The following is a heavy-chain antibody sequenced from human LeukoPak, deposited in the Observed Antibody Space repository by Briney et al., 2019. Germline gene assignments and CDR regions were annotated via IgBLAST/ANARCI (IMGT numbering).Heavy chain of an antibody. Sequence: SETLSLTCTVSGGSISSYYWSWLRQPPGKGLEWIGYIYYSGSTNYNPSLKSRVTISVDTSKNQFSLKLSSVTAADTAVYYCARAPDILGWFDPWGQGTLVTVSS. CDR2: IYYSGST. CDR1: GGSISSYY. V-gene: IGHV4-59*01. CDR3: ARAPDILGWFDP. D-gene: IGHD3-9*01. J-gene: IGHJ5*02.